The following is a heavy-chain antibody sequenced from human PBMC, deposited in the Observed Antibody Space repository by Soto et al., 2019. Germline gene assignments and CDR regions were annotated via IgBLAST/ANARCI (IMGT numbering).Heavy chain of an antibody. CDR3: AKDYSGAAGPFDY. D-gene: IGHD6-13*01. V-gene: IGHV3-30*18. CDR1: GFTFAHYA. Sequence: SLRLSCAASGFTFAHYAMHWVRHSPGKGLEWVAVISHDESNKHYADSVKGRFTISRDNSKNTLYLQMNSLRAEDTAVYYCAKDYSGAAGPFDYWGQGTLVTVSS. CDR2: ISHDESNK. J-gene: IGHJ4*02.